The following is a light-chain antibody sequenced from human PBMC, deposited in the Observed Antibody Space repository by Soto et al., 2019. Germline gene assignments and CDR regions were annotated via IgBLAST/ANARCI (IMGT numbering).Light chain of an antibody. J-gene: IGKJ1*01. V-gene: IGKV3-15*01. Sequence: EIAMTQPPATMSVSPRERTTLSCRASQSVGNNLAWYQQKPDQATSLIIYGADTRAAGIPARFSGSGSGTDFALTLSILQSEDYAFYYCQHYNYWPPKTFGQGTKVDIK. CDR2: GAD. CDR1: QSVGNN. CDR3: QHYNYWPPKT.